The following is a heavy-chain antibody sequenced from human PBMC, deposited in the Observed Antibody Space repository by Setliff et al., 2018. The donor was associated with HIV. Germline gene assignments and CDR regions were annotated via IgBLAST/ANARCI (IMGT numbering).Heavy chain of an antibody. CDR1: GYTFTSYG. CDR3: ARGRTYDSSGYIGNWFDP. D-gene: IGHD3-22*01. J-gene: IGHJ5*02. Sequence: ASVKVSCKASGYTFTSYGISWVRQAPGQGLEWMGWISAYNGNTNSAQKFQGRVIVTRDTSINTAYVELRSLRLDDTAVYFCARGRTYDSSGYIGNWFDPWGQGTL. CDR2: ISAYNGNT. V-gene: IGHV1-18*01.